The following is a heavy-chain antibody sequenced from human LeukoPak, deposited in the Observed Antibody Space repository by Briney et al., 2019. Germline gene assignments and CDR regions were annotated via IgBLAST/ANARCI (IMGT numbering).Heavy chain of an antibody. Sequence: GGSLRLSCAASGFSFTSYSINWVRQAPGKGLEWISYISRDSSNIYYPDSVKGRFTISRDNAKNSLYLQMNSLRDDDTAVYYCARDSDSSGYYYIKRPFDYWGQGTLVTVSS. CDR2: ISRDSSNI. CDR1: GFSFTSYS. D-gene: IGHD3-22*01. CDR3: ARDSDSSGYYYIKRPFDY. J-gene: IGHJ4*02. V-gene: IGHV3-48*02.